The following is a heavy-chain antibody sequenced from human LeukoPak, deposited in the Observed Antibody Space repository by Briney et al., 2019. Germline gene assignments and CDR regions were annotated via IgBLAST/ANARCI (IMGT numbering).Heavy chain of an antibody. CDR1: GGSISSYY. D-gene: IGHD2-2*01. J-gene: IGHJ1*01. CDR2: INHSGST. V-gene: IGHV4-59*08. Sequence: SETLSLTCTVSGGSISSYYWSWIRQSPGKGLEWIGYINHSGSTKYNPSLKSRGTISVDTSKNQFSLKLSSVTAADTAVYYCASLYAPAEYLQHWGQGTLVTVSS. CDR3: ASLYAPAEYLQH.